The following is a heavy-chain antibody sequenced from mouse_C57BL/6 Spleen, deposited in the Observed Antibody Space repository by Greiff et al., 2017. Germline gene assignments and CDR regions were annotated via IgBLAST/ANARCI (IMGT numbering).Heavy chain of an antibody. D-gene: IGHD2-2*01. CDR1: GYTFTSYW. V-gene: IGHV1-55*01. CDR2: IYPGSGST. Sequence: VQLQQPGAELVKPGASVKMSCKASGYTFTSYWITWVKQRPGQGLEWIGDIYPGSGSTNYNEKFKSKATLTLDTSSSTAYMQLSSLTSEDSAVYYCARERSTMVTGFAYWGQGTLVTVSA. CDR3: ARERSTMVTGFAY. J-gene: IGHJ3*01.